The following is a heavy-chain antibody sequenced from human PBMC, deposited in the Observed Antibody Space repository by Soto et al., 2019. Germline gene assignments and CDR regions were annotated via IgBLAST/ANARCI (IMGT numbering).Heavy chain of an antibody. J-gene: IGHJ6*02. CDR3: ASRGMGYCTNGVCYSFDYYYVMDV. CDR1: GGTFSSYA. D-gene: IGHD2-8*01. CDR2: IIPIFGTA. Sequence: ASVKVSCKASGGTFSSYAISWVRQAPGQGLEWVGGIIPIFGTANYAQKFQGRVTITADESTSTAYMELSSLRSEDTAVYYCASRGMGYCTNGVCYSFDYYYVMDVWGQGTTVTVSS. V-gene: IGHV1-69*13.